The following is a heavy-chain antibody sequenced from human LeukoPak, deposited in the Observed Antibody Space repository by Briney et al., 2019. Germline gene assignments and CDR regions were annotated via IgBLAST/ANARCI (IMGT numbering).Heavy chain of an antibody. CDR1: GGSMSNYY. CDR2: IYTSGST. Sequence: PSETLSLTCTVSGGSMSNYYWSWLRQPPGKGLEWIGRIYTSGSTNYNPSLKSRVTMSIDTSKNQFSLKLSSVTAADTAVYFCARDESEFDYWGQGTLVTVSS. CDR3: ARDESEFDY. V-gene: IGHV4-4*07. J-gene: IGHJ4*02.